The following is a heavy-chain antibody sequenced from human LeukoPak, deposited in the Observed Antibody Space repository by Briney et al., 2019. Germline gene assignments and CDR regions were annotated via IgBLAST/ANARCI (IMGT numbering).Heavy chain of an antibody. CDR3: ATAPFGMDV. CDR2: ISSSGSTI. J-gene: IGHJ6*02. Sequence: LEWVSYISSSGSTIYYADSVKGRFTISRDNAKNSLYLQMNSLRAEDTAVYYCATAPFGMDVWGQGTTVTVSS. V-gene: IGHV3-11*01.